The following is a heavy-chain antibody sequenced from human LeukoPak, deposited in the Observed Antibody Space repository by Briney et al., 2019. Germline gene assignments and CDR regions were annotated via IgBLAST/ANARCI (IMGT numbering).Heavy chain of an antibody. Sequence: GGSLRLSCAASGFTFSSYSMNRVRQAPGKGLEWVSSISSSSSYIYYADSVKGRFTISRDNAKNSLYLQMNSLRAEDTAVYYCASEATIFGDDYWGQGTLVTVSS. CDR1: GFTFSSYS. CDR3: ASEATIFGDDY. D-gene: IGHD3-3*01. V-gene: IGHV3-21*01. J-gene: IGHJ4*02. CDR2: ISSSSSYI.